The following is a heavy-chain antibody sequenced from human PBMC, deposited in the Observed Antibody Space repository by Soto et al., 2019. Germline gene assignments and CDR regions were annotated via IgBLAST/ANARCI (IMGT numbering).Heavy chain of an antibody. D-gene: IGHD3-22*01. V-gene: IGHV3-33*01. CDR2: IWYDGSNK. Sequence: PGGSLRLSCAASGFTFSSYGMHWVRQAPGKGLEWVAVIWYDGSNKYYADSVKGRFTISRDNSKNTLYLQMNSLRAEDTAVYYCARDFLRYYDSSGCNVDYWGQGTLVTVSS. CDR3: ARDFLRYYDSSGCNVDY. J-gene: IGHJ4*02. CDR1: GFTFSSYG.